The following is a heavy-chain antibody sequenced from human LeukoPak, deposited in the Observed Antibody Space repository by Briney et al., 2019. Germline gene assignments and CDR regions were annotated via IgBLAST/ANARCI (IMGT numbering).Heavy chain of an antibody. Sequence: GGSLRLSCAASGFTFSSYEMNWVRQAPGKGLEWVSTISASGDNTYYADSVKGRFTISRDNSKKKLYLQMNSLKTEDTAVYYCARGYHSFDIWGQGTKVTVSS. D-gene: IGHD2-2*01. CDR1: GFTFSSYE. CDR2: ISASGDNT. J-gene: IGHJ3*02. V-gene: IGHV3-23*01. CDR3: ARGYHSFDI.